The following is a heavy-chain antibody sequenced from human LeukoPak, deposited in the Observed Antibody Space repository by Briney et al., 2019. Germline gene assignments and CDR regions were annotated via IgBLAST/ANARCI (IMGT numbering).Heavy chain of an antibody. CDR2: IHYSGST. J-gene: IGHJ6*02. V-gene: IGHV4-61*01. CDR3: ARDLGQEAYDSSGRPLYYYYGMDV. D-gene: IGHD3-22*01. Sequence: SETLSLTCSVSGGSISSGNYYWSWIRQHPGKGLEWIGFIHYSGSTNYNPSLKSRVTISVDTSKNQFSLKLSSVTAADTAVYYCARDLGQEAYDSSGRPLYYYYGMDVWGQGTTVTVSS. CDR1: GGSISSGNYY.